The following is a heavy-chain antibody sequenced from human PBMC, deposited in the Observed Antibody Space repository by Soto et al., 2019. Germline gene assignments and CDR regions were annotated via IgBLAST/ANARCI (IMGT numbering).Heavy chain of an antibody. Sequence: GGSLRLSCAASGFTFNTYSMSWVRQAPGKGLEWVSLISSGSDEIYYADSMKGRFTISRDNARNSLFLQMNSLRVGDTAVYYCSRTGGIGYDDYWGHGTLVTVSS. J-gene: IGHJ4*01. CDR1: GFTFNTYS. V-gene: IGHV3-21*01. CDR2: ISSGSDEI. D-gene: IGHD3-3*01. CDR3: SRTGGIGYDDY.